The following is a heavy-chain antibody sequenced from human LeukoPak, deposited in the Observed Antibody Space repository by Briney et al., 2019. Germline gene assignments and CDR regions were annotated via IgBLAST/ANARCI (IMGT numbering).Heavy chain of an antibody. CDR1: GGSISSGGYS. D-gene: IGHD3-9*01. V-gene: IGHV4-30-2*01. J-gene: IGHJ5*02. CDR2: IYHSGST. CDR3: ARVTYDYDILTGYFFQNWFDP. Sequence: SETLSLTCAVSGGSISSGGYSWSWIRQPPGKGLEWIGYIYHSGSTYYNPSLKSRVTISVDRSKNQFSLKLSSVTAADTAVYYCARVTYDYDILTGYFFQNWFDPWGQGTLVTVSS.